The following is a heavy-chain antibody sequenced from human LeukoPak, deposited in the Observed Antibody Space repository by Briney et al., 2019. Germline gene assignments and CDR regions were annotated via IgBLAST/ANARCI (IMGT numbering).Heavy chain of an antibody. Sequence: GGSLRLSCAASGFTFSNYVMSWVRQAPGKGPGWVSGINGGGGSTFYAESVTGRFTISRDNSKNTLFLQMNTLRAEDTAVYYCVKDGRRSPPCWGQGTLVTVSS. CDR3: VKDGRRSPPC. D-gene: IGHD2-15*01. V-gene: IGHV3-23*01. CDR2: INGGGGST. J-gene: IGHJ4*02. CDR1: GFTFSNYV.